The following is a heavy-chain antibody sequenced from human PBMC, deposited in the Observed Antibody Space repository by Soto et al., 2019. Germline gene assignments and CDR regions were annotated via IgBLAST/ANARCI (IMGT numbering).Heavy chain of an antibody. CDR1: GGSISSSSYY. V-gene: IGHV4-39*01. CDR2: IYYSGST. D-gene: IGHD6-13*01. Sequence: PSETLSLTCTVSGGSISSSSYYWGWIRQPPGKGLEWIGSIYYSGSTYYNPSLKSRVTISVDTSKNQFSLKLSSVTAADTAVYYCARLKIGVAAAYFRYYYYGMDVWGQGTTVTVSS. J-gene: IGHJ6*02. CDR3: ARLKIGVAAAYFRYYYYGMDV.